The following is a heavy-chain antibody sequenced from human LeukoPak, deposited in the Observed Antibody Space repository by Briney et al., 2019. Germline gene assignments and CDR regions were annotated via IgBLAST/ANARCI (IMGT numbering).Heavy chain of an antibody. Sequence: GGSLRLSCTTSGFTFGDYAMSWVRQAPGKGLEWVSFIRSKIYGENREYAASVTGRFTISRDDSKNIAYLQMNSLKIEDTAIYYCIMSSHLYRSNTNCPLDYWGQGTLVTVSP. CDR1: GFTFGDYA. J-gene: IGHJ4*02. CDR2: IRSKIYGENR. D-gene: IGHD2-2*01. CDR3: IMSSHLYRSNTNCPLDY. V-gene: IGHV3-49*04.